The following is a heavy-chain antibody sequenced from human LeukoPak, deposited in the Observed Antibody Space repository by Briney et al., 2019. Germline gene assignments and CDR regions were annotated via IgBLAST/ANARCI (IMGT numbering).Heavy chain of an antibody. CDR2: ISSSGAYT. D-gene: IGHD1-7*01. Sequence: PGGSLRLSCAASGFTFSTYAMNWVRQAPGKGLEWVSTISSSGAYTYYADSVKGRFTISRDNSKNILYLQMNSLRAEDTAVYYCAKVLGTATTRSFDYWGQGTLVTVSS. J-gene: IGHJ4*02. CDR1: GFTFSTYA. CDR3: AKVLGTATTRSFDY. V-gene: IGHV3-23*01.